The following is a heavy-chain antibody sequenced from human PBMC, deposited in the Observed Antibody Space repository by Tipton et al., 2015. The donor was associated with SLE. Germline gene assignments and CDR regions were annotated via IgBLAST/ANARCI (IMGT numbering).Heavy chain of an antibody. CDR2: IYYSGST. CDR1: GGSISSGGYY. Sequence: TLSLTCTVSGGSISSGGYYWSWIRQHPGKGLEWIGYIYYSGSTYYNPSLKSRVTISVDTSKNQFSLKLSSVTAADTAVYYCARTFRYYDSSGLGWFDPWGQGTLVTVSS. CDR3: ARTFRYYDSSGLGWFDP. V-gene: IGHV4-31*03. D-gene: IGHD3-22*01. J-gene: IGHJ5*02.